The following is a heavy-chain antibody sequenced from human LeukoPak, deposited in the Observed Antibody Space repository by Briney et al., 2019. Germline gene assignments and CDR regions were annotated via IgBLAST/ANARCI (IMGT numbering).Heavy chain of an antibody. CDR1: GGTFSSYA. CDR2: IIPILGTA. V-gene: IGHV1-69*05. Sequence: SVKVSCKASGGTFSSYAISWVRQAPGQGLEWMGGIIPILGTANYAQKFQGRVTITTDESTSTAYMELSSLRSEDTAVYYCARDRCSGGSCYSDSHAFDIWGQGTMVTVSS. J-gene: IGHJ3*02. CDR3: ARDRCSGGSCYSDSHAFDI. D-gene: IGHD2-15*01.